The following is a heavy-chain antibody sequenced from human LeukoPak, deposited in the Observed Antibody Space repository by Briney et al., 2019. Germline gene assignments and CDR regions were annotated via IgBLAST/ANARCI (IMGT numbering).Heavy chain of an antibody. CDR1: GYTFTNYS. CDR3: AGGQDDYSYY. Sequence: ASVKVSCKASGYTFTNYSMHWVRQAPGQGLEWMGIINPNGGSTRYAQYFKGRVTISRDTSKSTAYLQMSSLRAEDTAVYYCAGGQDDYSYYWGQGTLVTVSS. CDR2: INPNGGST. D-gene: IGHD4-11*01. V-gene: IGHV1-46*01. J-gene: IGHJ4*02.